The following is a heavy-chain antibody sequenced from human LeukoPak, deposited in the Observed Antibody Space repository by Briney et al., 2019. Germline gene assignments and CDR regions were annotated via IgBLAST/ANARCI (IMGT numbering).Heavy chain of an antibody. J-gene: IGHJ5*02. D-gene: IGHD6-19*01. CDR1: GYTFTSYD. CDR2: ISAYNGNT. CDR3: ARERTEQWLGGNWFDP. Sequence: ASVKVSCKASGYTFTSYDINWVRQAPGQGLEGMGWISAYNGNTNYAQKLQGRVTMTTDTSTSTAYRELRSLGSDDTAGYYCARERTEQWLGGNWFDPWGQGTLVTVSS. V-gene: IGHV1-18*01.